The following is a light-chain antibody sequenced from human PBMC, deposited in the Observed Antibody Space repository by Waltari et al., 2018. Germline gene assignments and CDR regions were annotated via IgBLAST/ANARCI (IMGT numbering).Light chain of an antibody. CDR3: SSYTSSDTSV. CDR2: GVT. V-gene: IGLV2-18*02. CDR1: SSAVGNYNR. Sequence: QSALTQPPSVSGSPGQSVTISCTGTSSAVGNYNRFPWYQQHPGTAPRLIIYGVTKRPSGVPDRFSGSKSGNTASLTISGLQAEDESDYYCSSYTSSDTSVFGGGTKLTIL. J-gene: IGLJ3*02.